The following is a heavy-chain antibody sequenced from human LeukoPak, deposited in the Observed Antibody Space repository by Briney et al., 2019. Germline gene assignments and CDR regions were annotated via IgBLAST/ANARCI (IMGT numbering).Heavy chain of an antibody. J-gene: IGHJ4*02. CDR1: GYTFTSYD. D-gene: IGHD3-16*01. CDR2: ISAYNGNT. V-gene: IGHV1-18*01. CDR3: ARKKGDYFDY. Sequence: ASVKVSCKASGYTFTSYDINWVRQATGQGLEWMAWISAYNGNTNYAQKFQGRVTMTTDTSTSTAYMELRSLRSDDTAVYYCARKKGDYFDYWGQGTLVTVSS.